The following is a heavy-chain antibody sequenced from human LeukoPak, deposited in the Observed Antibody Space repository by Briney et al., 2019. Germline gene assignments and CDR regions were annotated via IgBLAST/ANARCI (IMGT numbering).Heavy chain of an antibody. Sequence: GGSLRLSCAASGFTFSSYAMSWVRQAPGKGLEWAAVISYDGSNKYYADSVKGRFTISRDNSKNTLYLQMNSLRAEDTAVYYCARVGITMVRGVPAPIDYWGQGTLVTVSS. CDR2: ISYDGSNK. CDR1: GFTFSSYA. J-gene: IGHJ4*02. D-gene: IGHD3-10*01. CDR3: ARVGITMVRGVPAPIDY. V-gene: IGHV3-30*04.